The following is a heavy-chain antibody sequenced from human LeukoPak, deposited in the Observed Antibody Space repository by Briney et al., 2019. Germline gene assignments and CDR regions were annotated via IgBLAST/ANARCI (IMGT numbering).Heavy chain of an antibody. CDR1: GFTFSSYG. CDR2: IWYDGSNK. D-gene: IGHD6-13*01. J-gene: IGHJ4*02. V-gene: IGHV3-33*01. Sequence: GGSLRLSCAASGFTFSSYGMHWVRQAPGKGLEWVAVIWYDGSNKYYADSVKGRFTISRDNSKNTLYLQMNSLRAEDTAVYYCARASSAAGIGYFDYWGQGTLVTVSS. CDR3: ARASSAAGIGYFDY.